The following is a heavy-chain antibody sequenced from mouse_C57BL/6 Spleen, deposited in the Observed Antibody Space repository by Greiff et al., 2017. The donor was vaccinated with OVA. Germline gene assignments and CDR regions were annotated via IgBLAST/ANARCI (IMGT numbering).Heavy chain of an antibody. CDR1: GFNIKNTY. V-gene: IGHV14-3*01. CDR2: IDPANGNT. J-gene: IGHJ4*01. D-gene: IGHD1-1*01. Sequence: VQLQQSVAELVRPGASVKLSCTASGFNIKNTYMHWVKQRPEQGLEWIGRIDPANGNTKYAPKFQGKATITADTSSNTAYLQLSSLTSEDTAIYYCTPCCGRGDYAMDYWGQGTSVTVSS. CDR3: TPCCGRGDYAMDY.